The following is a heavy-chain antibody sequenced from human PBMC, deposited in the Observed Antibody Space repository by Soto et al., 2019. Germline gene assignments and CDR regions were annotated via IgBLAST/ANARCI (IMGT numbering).Heavy chain of an antibody. CDR3: ARDPSPDGGHAGSAFDI. D-gene: IGHD3-10*01. CDR2: TFYRSDWYH. Sequence: PTLSLTCAISGDSISSNTAAWSWIRQSPSRGLEWLGRTFYRSDWYHDYAVSVKSRITITPDTSKNQFSLHLNSVTPEDTAVYFCARDPSPDGGHAGSAFDIWRDGTVITVS. J-gene: IGHJ3*02. V-gene: IGHV6-1*01. CDR1: GDSISSNTAA.